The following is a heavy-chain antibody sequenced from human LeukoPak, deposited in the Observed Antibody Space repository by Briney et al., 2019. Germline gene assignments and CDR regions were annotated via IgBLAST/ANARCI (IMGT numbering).Heavy chain of an antibody. CDR3: ARGRRTTVGNWFDP. V-gene: IGHV4-34*01. Sequence: SETLSLTCAVYGGSFSGYYWSWIRQPPGKGLEWIGEINHSGSTNYNPSLKSRVTISVDTSKNQFSLKLSSVTAADTAVYYCARGRRTTVGNWFDPWGQGTLVTVSS. J-gene: IGHJ5*02. CDR2: INHSGST. CDR1: GGSFSGYY. D-gene: IGHD4-17*01.